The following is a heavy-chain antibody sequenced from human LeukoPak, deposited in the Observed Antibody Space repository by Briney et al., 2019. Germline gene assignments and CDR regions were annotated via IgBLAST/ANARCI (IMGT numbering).Heavy chain of an antibody. Sequence: GRSLRLSCAASGFTFSSYAMHWVRQAPGKGLEWVAVISYDGSNKYYADSMKGRFTISRDNSKNTLYLQMNSLRAEDTALYYCAKCYDSSGFRSYYLDYWGQGTLVTVSS. CDR1: GFTFSSYA. CDR2: ISYDGSNK. V-gene: IGHV3-30-3*02. J-gene: IGHJ4*02. CDR3: AKCYDSSGFRSYYLDY. D-gene: IGHD3-22*01.